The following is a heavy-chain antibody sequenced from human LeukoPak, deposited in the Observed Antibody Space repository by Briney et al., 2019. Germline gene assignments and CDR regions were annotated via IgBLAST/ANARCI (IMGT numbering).Heavy chain of an antibody. CDR1: GFSFTTYW. J-gene: IGHJ4*02. Sequence: GGSLRLSCAASGFSFTTYWMSWVRQAPGKGLEWVANINQDATEKHYVDSVKGRFTISRDNAKNSLYLQMTSLRVEDTAVYYCARLAKYFYGSETFYFFEHWGQGTPVTASS. D-gene: IGHD3-10*01. CDR2: INQDATEK. CDR3: ARLAKYFYGSETFYFFEH. V-gene: IGHV3-7*01.